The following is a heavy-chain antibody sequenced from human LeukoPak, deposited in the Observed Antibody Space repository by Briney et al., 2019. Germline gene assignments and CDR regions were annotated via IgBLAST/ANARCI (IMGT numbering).Heavy chain of an antibody. CDR2: INPNSGGT. Sequence: ASVKVSCKASGGTFNNYAINWVRQAPGQGLEWMGWINPNSGGTNYAQKFQGRVTMTRDTSISTAYMELSRLRSDDTAVYYCALELWYHNWGQGTLVTVSS. D-gene: IGHD5-18*01. J-gene: IGHJ4*02. CDR3: ALELWYHN. V-gene: IGHV1-2*02. CDR1: GGTFNNYA.